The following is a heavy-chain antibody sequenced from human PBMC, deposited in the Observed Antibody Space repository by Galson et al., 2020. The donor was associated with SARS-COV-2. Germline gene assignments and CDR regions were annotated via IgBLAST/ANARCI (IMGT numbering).Heavy chain of an antibody. V-gene: IGHV3-30*18. Sequence: GGSLRLSCAASGFTFNNFAIHWVRQAPGKGLEWLALISYEGSIKFYADRVKGRSAISRDTSKNTVYRQLSTLRPEDTAIYYCSKVSPQLQLVSYWCVDLWGRGSLGTVSS. CDR2: ISYEGSIK. CDR3: SKVSPQLQLVSYWCVDL. J-gene: IGHJ2*01. D-gene: IGHD4-4*01. CDR1: GFTFNNFA.